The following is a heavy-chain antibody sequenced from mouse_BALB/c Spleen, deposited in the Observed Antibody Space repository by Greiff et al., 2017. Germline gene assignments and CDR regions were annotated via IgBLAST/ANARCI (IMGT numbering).Heavy chain of an antibody. Sequence: EVHLVESGGGLVQPGGSLKLSCAASGFTFSSYTMSWVRQTPEKRLEWVAYISNGGGSTYYPDTVKGRFTISRDNAKNTLYLQMSSLKSEDTAMYYCARQLLRGGFFDYWGQGTTLTVSS. CDR1: GFTFSSYT. J-gene: IGHJ2*01. CDR3: ARQLLRGGFFDY. V-gene: IGHV5-12-2*01. CDR2: ISNGGGST. D-gene: IGHD1-1*01.